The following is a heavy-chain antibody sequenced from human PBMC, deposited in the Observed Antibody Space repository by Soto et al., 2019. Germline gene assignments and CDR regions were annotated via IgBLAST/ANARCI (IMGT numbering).Heavy chain of an antibody. CDR3: AILGNWNYLR. V-gene: IGHV1-18*01. CDR1: GGTFSSYA. CDR2: INPSNDNK. D-gene: IGHD1-7*01. J-gene: IGHJ4*02. Sequence: ASVKVSCKASGGTFSSYAISWVRQAPGEGLEWVGWINPSNDNKHYAQKLQGRLTLTTDTSTSTAYMDLTTLRSDDTAVYYCAILGNWNYLRWGQGTLVTVSS.